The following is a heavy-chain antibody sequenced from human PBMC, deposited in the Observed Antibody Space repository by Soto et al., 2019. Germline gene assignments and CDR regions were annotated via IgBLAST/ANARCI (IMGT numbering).Heavy chain of an antibody. J-gene: IGHJ5*02. D-gene: IGHD6-25*01. CDR3: ARGENSSGGSKSGWFDP. V-gene: IGHV1-69*13. Sequence: SVKVSCKASGGTFSSYAISWVRQAPGQGLEWMGGIIPIFGTANYAQKFQGRVTITADESTSTAYMELSSLRSEDTAVYYCARGENSSGGSKSGWFDPWGQGTRVTVSS. CDR2: IIPIFGTA. CDR1: GGTFSSYA.